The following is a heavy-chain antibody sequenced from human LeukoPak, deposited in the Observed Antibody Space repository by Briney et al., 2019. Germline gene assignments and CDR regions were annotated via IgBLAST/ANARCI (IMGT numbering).Heavy chain of an antibody. V-gene: IGHV4-4*07. D-gene: IGHD3-10*01. CDR3: ARSASPGPNFPGVRFRDEENYYYYMDV. Sequence: PSETLSLTCTVSGGSISSYYWSWIRQPAGKGLEWIGRIYTSGSTNYNPSLKSRVTMSVDTSKNQFSLKLSSVTAADTAVYYCARSASPGPNFPGVRFRDEENYYYYMDVWGKGTTVTVSS. J-gene: IGHJ6*03. CDR1: GGSISSYY. CDR2: IYTSGST.